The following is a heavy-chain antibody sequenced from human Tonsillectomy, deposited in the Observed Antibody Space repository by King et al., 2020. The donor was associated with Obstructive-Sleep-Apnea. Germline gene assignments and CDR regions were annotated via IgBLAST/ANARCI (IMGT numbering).Heavy chain of an antibody. CDR2: ISSSSSYI. CDR3: ARDRTRYDILTGDDDAFDI. Sequence: VQLVESGGGLVKPGGSLRLSCAASGFTFSSYSMNWVRQAPGKGLEWVSSISSSSSYIYYADSVKGRFTISRDNAKNSLYLQMNSLRAEDTAVYYCARDRTRYDILTGDDDAFDIWGQGTMVTVSS. D-gene: IGHD3-9*01. J-gene: IGHJ3*02. CDR1: GFTFSSYS. V-gene: IGHV3-21*01.